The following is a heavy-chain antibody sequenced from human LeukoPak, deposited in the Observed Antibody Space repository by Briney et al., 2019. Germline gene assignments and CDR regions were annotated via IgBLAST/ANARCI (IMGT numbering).Heavy chain of an antibody. CDR1: GFTFSSYA. CDR3: ARVGSYYDFWSGYYGMDV. Sequence: GGSLRLSCAASGFTFSSYAMHWVRQAPGKGLEWVAVISYDGSNKYYADSVKGRFTISRDSSKNTLYLQMNSLRAEDTAVYYCARVGSYYDFWSGYYGMDVWGQGTTVTVSS. V-gene: IGHV3-30-3*01. J-gene: IGHJ6*02. D-gene: IGHD3-3*01. CDR2: ISYDGSNK.